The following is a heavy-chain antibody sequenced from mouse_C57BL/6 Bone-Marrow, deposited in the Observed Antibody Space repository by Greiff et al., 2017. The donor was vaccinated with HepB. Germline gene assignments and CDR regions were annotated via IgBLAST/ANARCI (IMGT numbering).Heavy chain of an antibody. D-gene: IGHD2-4*01. Sequence: EVKLVESGGGLVQSGRSLRLSCATSGFTFSDFYMEWVRQAPGKGLEWIAASRNKANDYTTEYSASVKGRFIVSRDTSQSILYLQMNALRAEDTAIYYCARDAGDYDNYAMDYWGQGTSVTVSS. CDR1: GFTFSDFY. CDR3: ARDAGDYDNYAMDY. CDR2: SRNKANDYTT. V-gene: IGHV7-1*01. J-gene: IGHJ4*01.